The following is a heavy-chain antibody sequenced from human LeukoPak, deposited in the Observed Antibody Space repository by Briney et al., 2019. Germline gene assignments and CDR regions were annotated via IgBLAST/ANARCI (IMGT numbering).Heavy chain of an antibody. J-gene: IGHJ4*02. Sequence: PGGSLRLSCATSGFTFSSYGMRWVRQSPGKGLQWVAVIWSDGGDGFCAESVTGCFIISRDNTTNTLYLQMNSVTAEDTAVYYCARDDYITSSLDYWGQGTLVTVSS. CDR3: ARDDYITSSLDY. CDR2: IWSDGGDG. V-gene: IGHV3-33*01. CDR1: GFTFSSYG. D-gene: IGHD1-20*01.